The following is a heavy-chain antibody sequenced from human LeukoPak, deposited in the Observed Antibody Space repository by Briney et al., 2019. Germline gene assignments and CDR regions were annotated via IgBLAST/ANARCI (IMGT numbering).Heavy chain of an antibody. Sequence: GRSLRLSCAASGFTFSSYAMHWVCQAPGKGLEWVAVISYDGSNKYYADSVKGRFTISRDNSKNTLYLQMNSLRAEDTAVYYCAREGNYCSSTSCYIGYFDYWGQGTLVTVSS. CDR3: AREGNYCSSTSCYIGYFDY. D-gene: IGHD2-2*02. CDR1: GFTFSSYA. V-gene: IGHV3-30-3*01. J-gene: IGHJ4*02. CDR2: ISYDGSNK.